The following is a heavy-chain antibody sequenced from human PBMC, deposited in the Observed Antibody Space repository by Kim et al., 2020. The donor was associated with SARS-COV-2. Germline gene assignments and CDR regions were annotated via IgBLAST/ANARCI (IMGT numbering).Heavy chain of an antibody. CDR2: INHSGST. V-gene: IGHV4-34*01. J-gene: IGHJ5*02. Sequence: SETLSLTCAVYGGSFSGYYWSWIRQPPGKGLEWIGEINHSGSTNYNPSLKSRVTISVDTSKNQFSLKLSSVTAADTAVYYCARGAVVRFLEWFYNWFDPWGQGTLVTVSS. CDR3: ARGAVVRFLEWFYNWFDP. CDR1: GGSFSGYY. D-gene: IGHD3-3*01.